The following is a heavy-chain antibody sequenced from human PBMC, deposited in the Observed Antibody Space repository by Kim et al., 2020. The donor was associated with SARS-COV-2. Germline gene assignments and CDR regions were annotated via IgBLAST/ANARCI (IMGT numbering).Heavy chain of an antibody. J-gene: IGHJ4*02. V-gene: IGHV6-1*01. CDR1: GDSVSSNHVA. CDR3: TRGEGYNSGSFDG. CDR2: KYYKSKWYN. Sequence: SQTLSLTCAISGDSVSSNHVAWNWIRQSPSRGLEWLGRKYYKSKWYNDYALSVKSRIIIDPDTSRNQFSLQLNSVTPEVTAVYYCTRGEGYNSGSFDGWGQGTLVTVSS. D-gene: IGHD6-19*01.